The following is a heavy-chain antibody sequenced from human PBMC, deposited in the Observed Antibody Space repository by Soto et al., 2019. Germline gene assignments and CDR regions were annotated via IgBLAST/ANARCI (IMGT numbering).Heavy chain of an antibody. J-gene: IGHJ4*02. D-gene: IGHD5-18*01. Sequence: PGESLKISCQGSGYTFISYSIGWVRQMPGKGLEWMGIIYASDSDTRYSPSFQGQVTISVDKSISTAYLQWSSLKASDTAIYYCASAMKYSYGYLWGQGTLVTVSS. CDR3: ASAMKYSYGYL. CDR2: IYASDSDT. CDR1: GYTFISYS. V-gene: IGHV5-51*01.